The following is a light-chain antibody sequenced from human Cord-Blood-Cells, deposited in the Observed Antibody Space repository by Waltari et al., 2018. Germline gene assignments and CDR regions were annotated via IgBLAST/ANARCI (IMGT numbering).Light chain of an antibody. Sequence: QSVLTPPPSVSGAPGQRVTISCTGRSSNIGAGYDVHWYQQLPGTAPKLLIYGNGSRPSGVPDRFSGSESGSSASLAITGLQAEDEADYCCQSYDSSLGGRVFGGGTKLTVL. CDR3: QSYDSSLGGRV. CDR2: GNG. CDR1: SSNIGAGYD. J-gene: IGLJ3*02. V-gene: IGLV1-40*01.